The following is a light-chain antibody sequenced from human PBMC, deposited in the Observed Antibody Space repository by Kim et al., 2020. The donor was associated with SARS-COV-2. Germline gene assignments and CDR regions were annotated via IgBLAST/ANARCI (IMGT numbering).Light chain of an antibody. Sequence: QEVPIYGAGSSSNIGKNAVNWYQQLPGKAPKLLIYYDDLLPSGVSDRFSGSKSGTSASLAISGLQSEDEADYYCAAWDDSLNGPVFGGGTKLTVL. V-gene: IGLV1-36*01. CDR1: SSNIGKNA. CDR2: YDD. CDR3: AAWDDSLNGPV. J-gene: IGLJ3*02.